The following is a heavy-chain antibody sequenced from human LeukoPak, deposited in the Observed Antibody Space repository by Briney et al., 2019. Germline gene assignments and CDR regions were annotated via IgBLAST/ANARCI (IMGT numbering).Heavy chain of an antibody. CDR3: ARKTPRSGDGYNYYYYYGMDV. V-gene: IGHV3-23*01. Sequence: GGSLRLSCAASGFTFSSYAMSWVRQAPGKGLEWVSAISGSGGSTYYADSVKGRFTISRDNSKNTLYLQMNSLRAEDTAVYYCARKTPRSGDGYNYYYYYGMDVWGQGTTVTVSS. CDR2: ISGSGGST. D-gene: IGHD5-24*01. CDR1: GFTFSSYA. J-gene: IGHJ6*02.